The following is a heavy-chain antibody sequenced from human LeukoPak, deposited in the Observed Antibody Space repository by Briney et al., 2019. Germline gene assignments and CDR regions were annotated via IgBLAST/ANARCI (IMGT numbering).Heavy chain of an antibody. Sequence: AGGSLRLSCAASGFTFSSYSMNWVRQAPGKGLEWVSYISSSSSTIYYADSVKGRFTISRDNAKNSLYLQMNSLRAEDTAVYYCARRIVVVAARDAFDIWGQGTMVTVSS. CDR1: GFTFSSYS. CDR2: ISSSSSTI. J-gene: IGHJ3*02. V-gene: IGHV3-48*01. D-gene: IGHD2-15*01. CDR3: ARRIVVVAARDAFDI.